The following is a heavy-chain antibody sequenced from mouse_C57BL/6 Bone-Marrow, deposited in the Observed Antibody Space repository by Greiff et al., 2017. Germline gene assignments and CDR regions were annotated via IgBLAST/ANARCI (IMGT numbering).Heavy chain of an antibody. CDR2: INPYNGGT. D-gene: IGHD1-1*01. CDR3: ARFYYYGSSPAWFAY. Sequence: SGPVLVKPGASVKMSCKASGYTFTDYYMNWVKQSHGKSLEWIGVINPYNGGTSYNQKFKGKATLTVDKSSSTAYMELNSLTSEDSAVYYCARFYYYGSSPAWFAYWGQGTLVTVSA. V-gene: IGHV1-19*01. CDR1: GYTFTDYY. J-gene: IGHJ3*01.